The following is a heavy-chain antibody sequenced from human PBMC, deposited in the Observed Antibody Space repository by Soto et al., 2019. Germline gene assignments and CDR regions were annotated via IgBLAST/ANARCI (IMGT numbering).Heavy chain of an antibody. J-gene: IGHJ2*01. CDR2: IVGTSGST. V-gene: IGHV3-23*01. CDR1: GFTFNNFA. Sequence: EVQLLESGGGLVQPGGSLRLSCAASGFTFNNFAMGWVRQAPGKGLEWVSTIVGTSGSTYYADSVKGRFTISRDNFKNTLYLQLNRPRAEDTAIYYCAKRRGDGYFALWGRGTLVTVSP. D-gene: IGHD7-27*01. CDR3: AKRRGDGYFAL.